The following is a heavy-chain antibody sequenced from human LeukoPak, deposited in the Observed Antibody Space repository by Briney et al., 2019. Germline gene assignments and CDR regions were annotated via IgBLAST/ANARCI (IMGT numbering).Heavy chain of an antibody. Sequence: SETLSVTCTVSGGSISSYYWSGLGPPPGKGREGIGYIYYSGRCNYNLSLMSRVPISVDTSTNHFSLKLSSVTAADTAVYYCARDTTTYSSSWPDAFDIWGQGTMVTASS. CDR2: IYYSGRC. D-gene: IGHD6-13*01. CDR1: GGSISSYY. V-gene: IGHV4-59*01. CDR3: ARDTTTYSSSWPDAFDI. J-gene: IGHJ3*02.